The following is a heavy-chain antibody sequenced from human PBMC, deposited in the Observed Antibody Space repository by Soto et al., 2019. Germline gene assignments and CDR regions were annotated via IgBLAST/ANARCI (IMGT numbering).Heavy chain of an antibody. V-gene: IGHV3-15*01. D-gene: IGHD1-26*01. CDR1: RFSFTNAW. Sequence: EVPLVESGGGFVQPGGSLRLSCVASRFSFTNAWMSWVRQAPGKGPEWVGRIKSKTDGGTADYAAPVKGRFTISRDDSQNTLYLHMDSLKTEDTALYHWSTDIGIYGLDIWGQGTTVTVS. CDR2: IKSKTDGGTA. J-gene: IGHJ6*02. CDR3: STDIGIYGLDI.